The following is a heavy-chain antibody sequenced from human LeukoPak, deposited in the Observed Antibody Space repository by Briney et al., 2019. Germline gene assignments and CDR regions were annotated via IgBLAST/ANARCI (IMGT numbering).Heavy chain of an antibody. Sequence: GSLRLSCSASDFPFATYAMLWVRQAPGKGLEYVSAISSNGRDTYYAASVRGRFSISRVDSNNTLYLQRSSLGPEDTAMYYCSRLAAAGHSDYWGQGALVAVSS. CDR3: SRLAAAGHSDY. CDR1: DFPFATYA. J-gene: IGHJ4*02. V-gene: IGHV3-64D*06. CDR2: ISSNGRDT. D-gene: IGHD6-25*01.